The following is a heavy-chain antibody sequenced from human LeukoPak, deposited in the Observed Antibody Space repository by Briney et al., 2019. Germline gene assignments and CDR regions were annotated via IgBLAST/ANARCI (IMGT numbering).Heavy chain of an antibody. CDR1: GGSISIISYY. J-gene: IGHJ5*02. V-gene: IGHV4-61*05. CDR3: ARGRGSGSWFDP. Sequence: SETLSLTCTVSGGSISIISYYWGWIRQPPGKGLEWIGYIYYSGSTNYNPSLKSRVTISVDTSKNQFSLKLSSVTAADTAVYYCARGRGSGSWFDPWGQGTLVTVSS. CDR2: IYYSGST. D-gene: IGHD3-10*01.